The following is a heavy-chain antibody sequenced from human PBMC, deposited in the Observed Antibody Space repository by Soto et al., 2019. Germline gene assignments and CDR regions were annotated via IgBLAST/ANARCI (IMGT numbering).Heavy chain of an antibody. D-gene: IGHD1-1*01. Sequence: QVQLQESGPGLVKPSETLSLTCSGSGGSINSYYWGWIRQPPGKGLEWIGYISYTGCTDYSPSLESRVTISVDTSKNQFSLKVRSVTAADMAIYFCARHYPIGNNWNYFDYWGRGTLVTVSS. V-gene: IGHV4-59*08. J-gene: IGHJ4*02. CDR1: GGSINSYY. CDR2: ISYTGCT. CDR3: ARHYPIGNNWNYFDY.